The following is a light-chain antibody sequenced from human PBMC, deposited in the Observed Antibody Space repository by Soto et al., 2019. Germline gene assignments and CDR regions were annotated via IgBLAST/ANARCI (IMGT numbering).Light chain of an antibody. CDR1: QNIGSY. J-gene: IGKJ1*01. Sequence: DIQMSQSPSSLSASVGDRVTITCRASQNIGSYLSWSQQKPGKAPKLLIYTTSTLQSGVPSRFSGSGSGTDFTLTISSLQPEDFATYYCQQTYTTPVTFGQGTKVDIK. CDR3: QQTYTTPVT. V-gene: IGKV1-39*01. CDR2: TTS.